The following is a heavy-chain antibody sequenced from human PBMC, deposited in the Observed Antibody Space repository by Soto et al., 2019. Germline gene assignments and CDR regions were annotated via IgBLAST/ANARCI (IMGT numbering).Heavy chain of an antibody. CDR1: GGSISSYY. CDR2: IYYSGST. Sequence: PSETLSLTCTVSGGSISSYYWSWIRQPPGKGLEWIGYIYYSGSTNYNPSLKSRVTISVDTSKNQFSLKLSSVTAADTAVYYCARDSITGTTQWFDPWGQETLVTVSS. V-gene: IGHV4-59*01. D-gene: IGHD1-7*01. J-gene: IGHJ5*02. CDR3: ARDSITGTTQWFDP.